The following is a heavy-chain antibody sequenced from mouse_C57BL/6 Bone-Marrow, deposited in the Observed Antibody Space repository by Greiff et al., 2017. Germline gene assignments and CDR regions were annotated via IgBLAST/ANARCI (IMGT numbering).Heavy chain of an antibody. Sequence: QVQLQQSGAELVMPGASVKLSCKASGYTFTSYWMHWVKQRPGQGLEWIGEIDPSDSYTNYNQKFKGKSTLTVDKSSSTAYMQLSSLTSEDSAVYYCARDYDPAWFAYWGQGTLVTVSA. J-gene: IGHJ3*01. CDR2: IDPSDSYT. CDR1: GYTFTSYW. CDR3: ARDYDPAWFAY. V-gene: IGHV1-69*01. D-gene: IGHD2-4*01.